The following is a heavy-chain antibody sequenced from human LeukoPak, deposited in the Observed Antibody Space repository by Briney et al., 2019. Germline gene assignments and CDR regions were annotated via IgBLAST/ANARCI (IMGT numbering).Heavy chain of an antibody. J-gene: IGHJ3*02. CDR1: GFTFSSYW. CDR2: IKSDGST. Sequence: GGSLRLSCAASGFTFSSYWMHWVRHIPGKGLVWVSRIKSDGSTIYADSVKGRFTISRDSSKNTLYLQMNSLRAEDTAVYYCAKSNGYGLIDIWGQGTMVTVSS. D-gene: IGHD3-22*01. V-gene: IGHV3-74*01. CDR3: AKSNGYGLIDI.